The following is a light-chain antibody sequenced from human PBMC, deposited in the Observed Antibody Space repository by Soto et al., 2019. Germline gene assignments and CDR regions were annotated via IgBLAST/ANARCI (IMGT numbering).Light chain of an antibody. CDR3: QQYGGSPLYT. CDR1: QSVSSSH. CDR2: GAS. V-gene: IGKV3-20*01. Sequence: EIVLTQSPGTLSLSPGERATPSCRASQSVSSSHLAWYQQKPGQAPRLLIYGASSRATGIPDRFSGSGSGTDFTLTISRLEPEDFAVYYCQQYGGSPLYTFGQGTKLEIK. J-gene: IGKJ2*01.